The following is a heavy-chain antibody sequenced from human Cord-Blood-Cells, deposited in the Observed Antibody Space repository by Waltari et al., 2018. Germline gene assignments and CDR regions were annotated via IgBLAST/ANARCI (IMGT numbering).Heavy chain of an antibody. V-gene: IGHV1-3*01. CDR1: GYTFTSYA. CDR3: ARVLLWFGELYYFDY. J-gene: IGHJ4*02. Sequence: QVQLVQSGAEVKKPGASVKVSCKASGYTFTSYAMHWVRQAPGQRLEWMGWINAGNGNTKYSQKFQGRVTITRDTSASTAYMELSSLRSEGTAVYYCARVLLWFGELYYFDYWGQGTLVTVSS. CDR2: INAGNGNT. D-gene: IGHD3-10*01.